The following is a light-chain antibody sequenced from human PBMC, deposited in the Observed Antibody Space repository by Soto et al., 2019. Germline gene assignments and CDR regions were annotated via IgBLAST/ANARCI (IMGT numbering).Light chain of an antibody. CDR1: SSVVGGYNY. CDR3: SSYTSSSFYV. V-gene: IGLV2-14*01. CDR2: DVS. Sequence: QSVLTQPASVSGSPGQSITISCTGTSSVVGGYNYVSWYQQHPGKAPKLMIYDVSNWPSGVSNRFSGSKSCNTASLTISGLQAEDEAAYYCSSYTSSSFYVFGTGTKVTVL. J-gene: IGLJ1*01.